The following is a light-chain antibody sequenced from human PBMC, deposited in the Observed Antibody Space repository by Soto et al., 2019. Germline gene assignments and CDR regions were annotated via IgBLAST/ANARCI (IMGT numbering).Light chain of an antibody. CDR3: MQDLQAWT. CDR1: QSLLHTNGYSY. J-gene: IGKJ1*01. V-gene: IGKV2-28*01. Sequence: IVMTQSPLSLPVTPGEPASISCRSSQSLLHTNGYSYLDWYLQKPGQSPQLLIYLGSNRASGVPVRFSGGGSGTDFTLKISRVEAEDVGVYYFMQDLQAWTFGQGTKVEIK. CDR2: LGS.